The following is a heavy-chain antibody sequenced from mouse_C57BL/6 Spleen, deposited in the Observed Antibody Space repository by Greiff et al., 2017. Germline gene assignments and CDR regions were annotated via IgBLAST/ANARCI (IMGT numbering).Heavy chain of an antibody. V-gene: IGHV1-26*01. Sequence: DVQLQPSGPELVKPGASVKISCKASGYTFTDYYMNWVKQSHGKSLEWIGDINPYNGGTSYNQKFKGKATLTVDKSSSTAYMELLSLTSEDSAVYYCARSGNRASDAMDYWGQGTSVTVSS. CDR3: ARSGNRASDAMDY. D-gene: IGHD3-3*01. CDR2: INPYNGGT. J-gene: IGHJ4*01. CDR1: GYTFTDYY.